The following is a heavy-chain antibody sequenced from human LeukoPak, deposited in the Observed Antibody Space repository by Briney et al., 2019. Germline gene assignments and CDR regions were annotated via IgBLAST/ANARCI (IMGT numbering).Heavy chain of an antibody. V-gene: IGHV4-34*04. CDR1: GGSFSGYY. Sequence: SETLSLTCAVSGGSFSGYYWYWIRQPPGKGLEWIGEINHGESTNHNPSLKSRATLSVDTSKNQFSLKLTSVTAADTAVYYCAGGRTYYYDTSGYYPSIYYGMDVWGQGTTVILSS. D-gene: IGHD3-22*01. CDR3: AGGRTYYYDTSGYYPSIYYGMDV. CDR2: INHGEST. J-gene: IGHJ6*02.